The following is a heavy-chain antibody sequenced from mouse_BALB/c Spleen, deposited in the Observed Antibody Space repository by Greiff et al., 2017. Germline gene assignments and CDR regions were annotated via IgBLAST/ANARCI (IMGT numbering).Heavy chain of an antibody. V-gene: IGHV1-14*01. CDR3: ARRDSPGRFDY. J-gene: IGHJ2*01. D-gene: IGHD3-2*01. Sequence: EVHLVESGPELVKPGASVNMSCKASGYTFTSYVMHWVKQKPGQGLEWIGYINPYNDGTKYNEKFKGKATLTSDKSSSTAYMELSSLTSEDSAVYYCARRDSPGRFDYWGRGTTLAVSS. CDR2: INPYNDGT. CDR1: GYTFTSYV.